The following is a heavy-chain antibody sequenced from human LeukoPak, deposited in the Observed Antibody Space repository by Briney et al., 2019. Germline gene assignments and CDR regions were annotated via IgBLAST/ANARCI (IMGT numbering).Heavy chain of an antibody. J-gene: IGHJ5*02. V-gene: IGHV1-46*04. D-gene: IGHD3-10*01. CDR3: ARIGDYGSGSEGFDP. CDR1: GYTFTSYY. Sequence: ASVKVSCKASGYTFTSYYIHWVRQAPGKGLEWMGIISPSVGTTTYAQKLEDRVTMTRDTSTTTVYMELRSLRSEDTAVYYCARIGDYGSGSEGFDPWGQGTLVTVSS. CDR2: ISPSVGTT.